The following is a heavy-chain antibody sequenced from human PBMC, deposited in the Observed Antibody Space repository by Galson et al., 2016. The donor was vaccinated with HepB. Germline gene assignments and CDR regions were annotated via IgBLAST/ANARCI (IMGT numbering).Heavy chain of an antibody. J-gene: IGHJ4*02. Sequence: SLRLSCAASGFTFSSYSLNWVRQAPGKGLEWVALIWYDGINKYYADSVKGRFTISRDNSKNTVYLQMNSLRVEDTAVYYCTTVRDDQGDYAVRGYFDYWGQGTLVTVSS. CDR1: GFTFSSYS. CDR2: IWYDGINK. D-gene: IGHD4-17*01. CDR3: TTVRDDQGDYAVRGYFDY. V-gene: IGHV3-33*01.